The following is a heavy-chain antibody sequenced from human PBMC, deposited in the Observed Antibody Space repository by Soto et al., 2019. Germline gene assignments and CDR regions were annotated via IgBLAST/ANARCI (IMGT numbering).Heavy chain of an antibody. CDR3: ARDRYQLLPADYYYGMDV. J-gene: IGHJ6*02. Sequence: QVQLVESGGGVVQPGRSLRLSCAASGFTFSSYGMHWVRQAPGKGLEWGAVIWYDGSNKYYADSVKGRFTISRDNSKNTLYLQMNSLRAEDTAVYYCARDRYQLLPADYYYGMDVWGQGTTVTVSS. D-gene: IGHD2-2*01. CDR2: IWYDGSNK. V-gene: IGHV3-33*01. CDR1: GFTFSSYG.